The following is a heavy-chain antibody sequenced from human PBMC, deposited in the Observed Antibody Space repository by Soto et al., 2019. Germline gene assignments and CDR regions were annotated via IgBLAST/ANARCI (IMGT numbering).Heavy chain of an antibody. J-gene: IGHJ6*02. CDR1: GYTFTTSG. CDR2: ISTYNGDT. V-gene: IGHV1-18*01. Sequence: QVQLVQSGPEVRKPGASVKVSCEASGYTFTTSGISWVRQVPGQGLEWMGWISTYNGDTNSAQNFQGRVLMTADTSTGTAYMELMSLKSDDTAVYYCARQGSWPYYYYGLDVWGQGTIVTV. CDR3: ARQGSWPYYYYGLDV. D-gene: IGHD1-26*01.